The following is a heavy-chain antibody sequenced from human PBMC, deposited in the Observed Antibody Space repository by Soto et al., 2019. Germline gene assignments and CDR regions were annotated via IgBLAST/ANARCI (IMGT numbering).Heavy chain of an antibody. CDR1: GWSFLGYY. CDR3: ASLRFLEWAQRAGTNYCYTTDC. CDR2: INHSGST. V-gene: IGHV4-34*01. D-gene: IGHD3-3*01. Sequence: SGALSLTCGGYGWSFLGYYWSWIRQPPGKGMEWIGEINHSGSTNYNPSLKSRVTISVDTSKNQFSLKLSSVTAADTAVYYCASLRFLEWAQRAGTNYCYTTDCWGNAPWVTVPS. J-gene: IGHJ6*04.